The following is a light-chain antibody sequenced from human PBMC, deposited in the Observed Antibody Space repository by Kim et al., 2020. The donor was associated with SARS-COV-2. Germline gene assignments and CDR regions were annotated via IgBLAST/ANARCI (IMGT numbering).Light chain of an antibody. J-gene: IGLJ3*02. V-gene: IGLV3-21*04. CDR3: QVWDSSSDHWV. CDR2: YDS. Sequence: APGKTARINCGGNNIGSKSVHWYQQKAGQATVLVIYYDSDRPSGIPERFSGSNSGNTATLTISRVEAGDEADYYCQVWDSSSDHWVFGGGTQLTVL. CDR1: NIGSKS.